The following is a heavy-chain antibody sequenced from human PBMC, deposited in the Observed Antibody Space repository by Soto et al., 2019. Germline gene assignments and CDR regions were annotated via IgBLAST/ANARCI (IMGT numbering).Heavy chain of an antibody. CDR2: ISSSSSYI. J-gene: IGHJ4*02. CDR1: GFIFSSYS. V-gene: IGHV3-21*01. CDR3: ASGLRVYYDSSGYHDS. Sequence: PVGSLRLSCAASGFIFSSYSMNWVRQAPGKGLEWVSSISSSSSYISYADSVKGRFTISRDNAKNSLYLQMNSLRAEDTAVYYCASGLRVYYDSSGYHDSWGQGTLVTVSS. D-gene: IGHD3-22*01.